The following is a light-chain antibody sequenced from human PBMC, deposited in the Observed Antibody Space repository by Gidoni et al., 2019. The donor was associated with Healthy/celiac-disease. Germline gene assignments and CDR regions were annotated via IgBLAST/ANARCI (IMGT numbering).Light chain of an antibody. V-gene: IGKV4-1*01. Sequence: DIVMTKSPDSLAVSLGERATINCKSSQSVLYSSNNKNYLAWYQQKPGQPPKLLIYWASTRESGVPDRFSGSGSGTDFTLTISSLHAEDVAVYYCQQYYSTPRTFGQGTKVEIK. CDR3: QQYYSTPRT. CDR1: QSVLYSSNNKNY. CDR2: WAS. J-gene: IGKJ1*01.